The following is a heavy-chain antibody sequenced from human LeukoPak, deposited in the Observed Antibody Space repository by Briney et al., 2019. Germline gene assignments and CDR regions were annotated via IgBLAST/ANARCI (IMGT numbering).Heavy chain of an antibody. Sequence: SETLSLTCAVYGGSFSGYYCSWIRQPPGKGLEWIGEINHRGSTKYNPSLKSRVTISVDTSKNQFSLKLSSVTAADTAVYYCARGDDHHGSGDTHYYLHHMELGVRGTTVTVSS. V-gene: IGHV4-34*01. CDR1: GGSFSGYY. CDR3: ARGDDHHGSGDTHYYLHHMEL. CDR2: INHRGST. J-gene: IGHJ6*03. D-gene: IGHD3-10*01.